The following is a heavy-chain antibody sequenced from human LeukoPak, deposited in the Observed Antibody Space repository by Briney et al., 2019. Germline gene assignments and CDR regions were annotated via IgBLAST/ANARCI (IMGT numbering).Heavy chain of an antibody. CDR2: IKQDGSEK. D-gene: IGHD1-26*01. Sequence: PGGSLRLSCAASGFTFSSYWMSWVRQAPGKGLEWVANIKQDGSEKYYVDSVKGRFTISRDNAKNSLYLQMNSLRAEDTAVYYCARVRVGAPSNWFDPWGQGTLVTVSS. CDR1: GFTFSSYW. J-gene: IGHJ5*02. CDR3: ARVRVGAPSNWFDP. V-gene: IGHV3-7*01.